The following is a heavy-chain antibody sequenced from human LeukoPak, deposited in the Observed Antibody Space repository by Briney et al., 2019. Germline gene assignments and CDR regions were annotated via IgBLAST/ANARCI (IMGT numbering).Heavy chain of an antibody. CDR3: AARPLMPPRFDF. CDR2: ISGGGGTI. Sequence: GSLRLSCAASGFTFSSYPMSWVRQAPGKGLQWVSAISGGGGTIYYGDSVKGRFTISRDNSKSTVYLQMNSLRADDTAIYYCAARPLMPPRFDFWGQGTLVTVSS. CDR1: GFTFSSYP. J-gene: IGHJ4*02. V-gene: IGHV3-23*01. D-gene: IGHD2-2*01.